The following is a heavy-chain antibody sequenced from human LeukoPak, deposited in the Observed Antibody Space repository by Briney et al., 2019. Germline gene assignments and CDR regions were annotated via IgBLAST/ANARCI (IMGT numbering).Heavy chain of an antibody. V-gene: IGHV4-34*01. D-gene: IGHD1-1*01. Sequence: SETLSLTCAVYGGSFSGYYWSWIRQPPGKGLEWIGEINHSGSTNYNPSLKSRVTISVDTSKNQFSLKLSSVTAADTAVYYCARGRVPLAPLTRSYYYGMDVWGQGTTVTVSS. CDR2: INHSGST. CDR3: ARGRVPLAPLTRSYYYGMDV. J-gene: IGHJ6*02. CDR1: GGSFSGYY.